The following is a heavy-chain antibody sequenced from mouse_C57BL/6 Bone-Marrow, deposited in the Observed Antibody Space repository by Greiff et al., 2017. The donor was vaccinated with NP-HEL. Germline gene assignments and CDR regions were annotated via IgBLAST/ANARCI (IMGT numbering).Heavy chain of an antibody. D-gene: IGHD3-2*02. CDR3: AREGGSSGYDFDY. Sequence: QVHVKQSGAELARPGASVKLSCKASGYTFTSYGISWVKQRTGQGLEWIGEIYPRSGNTYYNEKFKGKATLTADKSSSTAYMELRSLTSEDSAVYFCAREGGSSGYDFDYWGQGTTLTVSS. CDR1: GYTFTSYG. V-gene: IGHV1-81*01. CDR2: IYPRSGNT. J-gene: IGHJ2*01.